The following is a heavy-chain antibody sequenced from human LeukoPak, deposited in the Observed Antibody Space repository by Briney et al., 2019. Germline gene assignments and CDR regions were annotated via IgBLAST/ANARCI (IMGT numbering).Heavy chain of an antibody. D-gene: IGHD6-19*01. CDR1: GDSVSGAFW. V-gene: IGHV4-4*02. CDR3: VRHSGWCFGY. CDR2: IHHSGSS. J-gene: IGHJ4*02. Sequence: PSETLSLTCAVSGDSVSGAFWWSWVRLPPHKGLEWIGEIHHSGSSNYNPSLKSRVIISLDGSKNLLSLELSSVTAADTAVYYCVRHSGWCFGYWGQGTLVTVSS.